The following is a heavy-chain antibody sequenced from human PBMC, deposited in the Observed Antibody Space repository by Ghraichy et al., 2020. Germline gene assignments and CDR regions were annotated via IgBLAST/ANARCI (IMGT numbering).Heavy chain of an antibody. D-gene: IGHD4-17*01. J-gene: IGHJ4*02. CDR2: ISSSSSYI. V-gene: IGHV3-21*01. CDR3: AREGPLTTVTPPFDY. CDR1: GFTFSSYS. Sequence: GGSLRLSCAASGFTFSSYSMNWVRQASGKGLEWVSSISSSSSYIYYADSVKGRFTISRDNAKNSLYLQMNSLRAEDTAVYYCAREGPLTTVTPPFDYWGQGTLVTVSS.